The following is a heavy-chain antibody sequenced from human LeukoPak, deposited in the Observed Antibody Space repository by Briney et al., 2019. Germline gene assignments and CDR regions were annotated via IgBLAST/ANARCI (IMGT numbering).Heavy chain of an antibody. D-gene: IGHD6-13*01. CDR3: ARTIAAAGTTAFDI. V-gene: IGHV3-21*01. CDR1: GFTFSSYS. Sequence: GGSLRLSCAASGFTFSSYSMNWVRQAPGKGLEWVSSISSSSSYIYYADSVKGRFTISRDNAKNSLYLQMNSLRAEDTAVYYCARTIAAAGTTAFDIWRQGTMVTVSS. J-gene: IGHJ3*02. CDR2: ISSSSSYI.